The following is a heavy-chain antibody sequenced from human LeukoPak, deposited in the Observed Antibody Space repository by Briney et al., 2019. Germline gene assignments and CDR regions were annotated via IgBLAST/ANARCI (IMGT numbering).Heavy chain of an antibody. CDR1: GFTFSSYA. Sequence: PGGSLRLSCAASGFTFSSYAMSWVRQAPGKGLEWVSAISGSGGSTYYADSVKGRFTISRDNSKNTLYLQMNSLRAEDTAVYYCTTDPLNPDSSGYATDGYWGQGTLVTVSS. J-gene: IGHJ4*02. CDR2: ISGSGGST. V-gene: IGHV3-23*01. CDR3: TTDPLNPDSSGYATDGY. D-gene: IGHD3-22*01.